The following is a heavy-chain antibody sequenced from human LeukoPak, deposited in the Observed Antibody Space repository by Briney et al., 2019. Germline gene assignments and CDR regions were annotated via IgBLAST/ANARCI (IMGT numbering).Heavy chain of an antibody. Sequence: PSETLSLTCAVYGGSFSGYYWSWIRQPPGKGLEWIGEINHSGSTNYNPSLKSRVTISVDTSKNQFSLKLSSVTAADTAVYYCARVIDYSGWFDPWGQGTLVTVSS. J-gene: IGHJ5*02. V-gene: IGHV4-34*01. CDR2: INHSGST. CDR1: GGSFSGYY. CDR3: ARVIDYSGWFDP. D-gene: IGHD4-11*01.